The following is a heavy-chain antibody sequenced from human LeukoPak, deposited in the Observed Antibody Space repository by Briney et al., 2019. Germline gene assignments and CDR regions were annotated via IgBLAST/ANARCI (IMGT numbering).Heavy chain of an antibody. D-gene: IGHD4/OR15-4a*01. V-gene: IGHV3-21*01. J-gene: IGHJ4*02. CDR3: ARDLTKLDY. CDR2: ISSSSISI. Sequence: GGSLRLSCAASGFTFSSYSMNWVRQAPGKGLEWVSSISSSSISIYYANSVRGRSTISRDNAKNSLYLQMNSLRAEDTAVYYCARDLTKLDYWGQGTLVTVSS. CDR1: GFTFSSYS.